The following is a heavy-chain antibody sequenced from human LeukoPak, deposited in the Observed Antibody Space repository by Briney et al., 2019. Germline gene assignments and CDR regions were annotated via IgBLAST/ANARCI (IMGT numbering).Heavy chain of an antibody. D-gene: IGHD6-13*01. V-gene: IGHV1-69*04. CDR3: ARARVHYQIAAAVSSWFDP. Sequence: ASVKVSCKASGGTFSSYAISWVRQAPGQGLEWMGRTIPILGIANYAQKLQGSVTITADKPTSTAYMELSSLRSEDTAVYYCARARVHYQIAAAVSSWFDPWGQGTLVTVSS. CDR2: TIPILGIA. J-gene: IGHJ5*02. CDR1: GGTFSSYA.